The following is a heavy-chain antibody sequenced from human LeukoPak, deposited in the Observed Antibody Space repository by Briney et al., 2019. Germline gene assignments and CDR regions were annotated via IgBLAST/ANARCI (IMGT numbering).Heavy chain of an antibody. D-gene: IGHD2-21*02. CDR2: INPNSGDT. Sequence: GASVKVSCKASGYSFTGYYMHWVRQAPGQGLEWMGWINPNSGDTKYAQKFQGRVTMTRDTSISTAYMEFNRLRSDDTAVYYCAKGGPTPRNVVVAASEYFQTWGQGTLVTVSS. CDR3: AKGGPTPRNVVVAASEYFQT. J-gene: IGHJ1*01. CDR1: GYSFTGYY. V-gene: IGHV1-2*02.